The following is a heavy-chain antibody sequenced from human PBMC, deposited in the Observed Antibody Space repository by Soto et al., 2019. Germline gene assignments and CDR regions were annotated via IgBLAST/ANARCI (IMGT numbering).Heavy chain of an antibody. J-gene: IGHJ6*02. Sequence: SQTLSLTCVISGDSVSSNGACWNWIRQSPSRGLQWLGRIYYRSKWFHDYAASVESRMAINPDTSRNHFSLQLNYVTPEDTAVYDCARVHCSAGTCLDGLDFWGQGTTVTVSS. CDR1: GDSVSSNGAC. V-gene: IGHV6-1*01. CDR2: IYYRSKWFH. CDR3: ARVHCSAGTCLDGLDF. D-gene: IGHD2-15*01.